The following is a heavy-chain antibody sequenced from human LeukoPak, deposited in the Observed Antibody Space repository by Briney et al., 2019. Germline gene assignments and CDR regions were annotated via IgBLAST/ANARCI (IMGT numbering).Heavy chain of an antibody. V-gene: IGHV3-15*01. CDR2: IKSKTDGGTT. Sequence: GGSLRLSCAASGFTFNNAWMSWVRQAPGKGLEWVGRIKSKTDGGTTDYAAPVKGRFIISRDDSKNTLYLQMNSLKTEDTAVYYCIVYYYGSRISDYWGQGTLVTVSS. D-gene: IGHD3-10*01. J-gene: IGHJ4*02. CDR3: IVYYYGSRISDY. CDR1: GFTFNNAW.